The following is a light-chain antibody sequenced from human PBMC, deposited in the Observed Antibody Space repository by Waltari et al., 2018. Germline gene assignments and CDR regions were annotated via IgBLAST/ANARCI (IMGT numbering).Light chain of an antibody. CDR2: WAS. V-gene: IGKV4-1*01. J-gene: IGKJ4*01. Sequence: DIVMTQSPDSLTVSLGERATIHCQSRQSVLLSFDYNNYLAWYQQLPGQPPKLLIYWASTRESGVPDRFSGSGSGTDFTLTISSLQAEDVAVYYCQQYYSFPLTFGGGTKVEIK. CDR3: QQYYSFPLT. CDR1: QSVLLSFDYNNY.